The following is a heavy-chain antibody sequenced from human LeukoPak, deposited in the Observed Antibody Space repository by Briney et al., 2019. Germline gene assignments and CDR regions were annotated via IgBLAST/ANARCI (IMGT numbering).Heavy chain of an antibody. Sequence: ASVKVSCKASGYTFTGYYMHWVRQAPGQGLEWMGWINPNSDGTNYAQKFQGRVTMTRDTSISTAYMELSRLRSDDTAVYYCAREGGVGWNDWVGYWGQGTLVTVSS. CDR2: INPNSDGT. D-gene: IGHD1-1*01. V-gene: IGHV1-2*02. CDR1: GYTFTGYY. J-gene: IGHJ4*02. CDR3: AREGGVGWNDWVGY.